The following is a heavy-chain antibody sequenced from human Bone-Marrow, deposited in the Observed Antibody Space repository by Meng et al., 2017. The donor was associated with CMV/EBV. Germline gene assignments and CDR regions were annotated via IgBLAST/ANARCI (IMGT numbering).Heavy chain of an antibody. J-gene: IGHJ6*02. CDR2: ISWNSGSI. CDR1: GFTFDDYA. CDR3: ARGGVTTTGTTSYYYGMDV. Sequence: SLKISCAASGFTFDDYAMHWVRQAPGKGLEWVSGISWNSGSIGYADSVKGRFTISRDNAKNTLFLQMTSLRVEDTAVYYCARGGVTTTGTTSYYYGMDVWGRGTTVTVSS. V-gene: IGHV3-9*01. D-gene: IGHD1-1*01.